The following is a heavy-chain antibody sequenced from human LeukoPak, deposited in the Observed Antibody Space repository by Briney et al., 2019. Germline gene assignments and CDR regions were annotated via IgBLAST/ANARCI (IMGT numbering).Heavy chain of an antibody. CDR1: GFPFSNSW. D-gene: IGHD1/OR15-1a*01. V-gene: IGHV3-7*03. CDR2: INKDGGGI. CDR3: AGGNSMDV. Sequence: GGSLRLSCAVSGFPFSNSWMYCVRQAPGKGLEGVANINKDGGGISYVDSVKGRFITSRDNARNSLYLQMNSLRVEDTAVYFCAGGNSMDVWGKGTAVTVSS. J-gene: IGHJ6*04.